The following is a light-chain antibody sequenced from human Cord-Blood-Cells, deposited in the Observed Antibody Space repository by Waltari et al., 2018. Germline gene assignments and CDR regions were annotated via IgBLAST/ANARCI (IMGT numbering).Light chain of an antibody. CDR3: SSYAGSNNV. CDR2: EVS. Sequence: SALTPPPSASGSPGPSVPIPCTGTSSDVGGYNSVSWYQQHPGKAPKLMIYEVSKRPSGVPDRFSGSKSGNTASLTVSGLQAEDEADYYRSSYAGSNNVFGTGTKVTVL. J-gene: IGLJ1*01. V-gene: IGLV2-8*01. CDR1: SSDVGGYNS.